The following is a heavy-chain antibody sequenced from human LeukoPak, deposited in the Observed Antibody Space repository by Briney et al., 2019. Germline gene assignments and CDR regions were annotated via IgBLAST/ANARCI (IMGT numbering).Heavy chain of an antibody. D-gene: IGHD3-22*01. Sequence: GGSLRLSCAASGFTFSSYAMSWVRQAPGKGLEWVSTISGSGGSTYYADSVKGRFTISRDNSKNTLYLQMNSLRAEDTAVYYCAKVGTMIVVVISWGQGTLVTVSS. V-gene: IGHV3-23*01. J-gene: IGHJ4*02. CDR1: GFTFSSYA. CDR3: AKVGTMIVVVIS. CDR2: ISGSGGST.